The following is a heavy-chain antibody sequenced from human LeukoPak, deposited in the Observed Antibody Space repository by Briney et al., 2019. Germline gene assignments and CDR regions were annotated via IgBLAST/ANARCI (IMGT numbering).Heavy chain of an antibody. Sequence: GGSLRLSCAASGFTFSSYGMNWVRQAPGKGLEWVSYISSSSTIYYADSVKGRFTISRDNAKNSLYLQMNSLRAEDTAVYYCARVSISGSYSLFDYWGQGTLVTVSS. CDR1: GFTFSSYG. CDR3: ARVSISGSYSLFDY. CDR2: ISSSSTI. V-gene: IGHV3-48*04. J-gene: IGHJ4*02. D-gene: IGHD3-10*01.